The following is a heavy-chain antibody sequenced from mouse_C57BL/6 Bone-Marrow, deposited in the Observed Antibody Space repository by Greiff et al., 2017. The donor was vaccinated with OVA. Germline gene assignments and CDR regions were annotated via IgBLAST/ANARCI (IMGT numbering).Heavy chain of an antibody. J-gene: IGHJ3*01. CDR2: IWGVGST. V-gene: IGHV2-6*01. D-gene: IGHD1-1*01. Sequence: VKLMESGPGLVAPSPSLSISCTVSGFSLTSYGVDWVRQSPGQGLEWLGVIWGVGSTTYNSALKSSLSISKDNSKSKVFLKMNSLQTDDTAMYYCASDYGAYWGQGTLVTVSA. CDR3: ASDYGAY. CDR1: GFSLTSYG.